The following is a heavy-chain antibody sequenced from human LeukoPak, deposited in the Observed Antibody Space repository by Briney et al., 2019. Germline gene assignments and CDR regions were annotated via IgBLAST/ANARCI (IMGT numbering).Heavy chain of an antibody. J-gene: IGHJ4*02. Sequence: SQTLSLTCTVSGGSISSGGYYWSWIRQHPGKGLEWIGYIYYSGSTYYNPSPKSRVTISVDTSKNQFSLKLSSVTAADTAVYYCARETSQQLPEIRLFDYWGQGTLVTVSS. CDR1: GGSISSGGYY. V-gene: IGHV4-31*03. CDR3: ARETSQQLPEIRLFDY. D-gene: IGHD6-13*01. CDR2: IYYSGST.